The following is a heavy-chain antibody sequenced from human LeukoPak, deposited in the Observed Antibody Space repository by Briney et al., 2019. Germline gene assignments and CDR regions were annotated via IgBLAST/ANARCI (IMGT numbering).Heavy chain of an antibody. Sequence: PGGSLRLSCAASGFTFSSYAMSWVRQAPGKGLEWVSAISGSGGSTYYADSVKGRFTISRDNSKNTLYLQMNSLRAEDTAVYYCAKHGDNVWGSFRFGLDHWGQGTLVTVSS. D-gene: IGHD3-16*02. CDR3: AKHGDNVWGSFRFGLDH. J-gene: IGHJ5*02. CDR1: GFTFSSYA. CDR2: ISGSGGST. V-gene: IGHV3-23*01.